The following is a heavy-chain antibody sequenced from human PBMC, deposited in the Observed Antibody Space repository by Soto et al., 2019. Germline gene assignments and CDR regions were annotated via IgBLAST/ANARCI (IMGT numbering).Heavy chain of an antibody. V-gene: IGHV4-34*01. CDR2: INHSGST. CDR3: ARGISSSWLPLPNYYYYMDV. D-gene: IGHD6-13*01. CDR1: GGSFSGYY. J-gene: IGHJ6*03. Sequence: SETLSLTCAVYGGSFSGYYWSWIRQPPGKGLEWIGEINHSGSTNYNPSLKSRVTISVDTSKNRFSLKLSSVTAADTAVYYCARGISSSWLPLPNYYYYMDVWGKGTTVTVSS.